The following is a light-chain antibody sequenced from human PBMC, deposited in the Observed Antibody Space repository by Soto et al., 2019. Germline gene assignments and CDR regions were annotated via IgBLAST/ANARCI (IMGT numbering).Light chain of an antibody. J-gene: IGLJ3*02. CDR2: TND. CDR3: AAWDDSLRGWV. CDR1: SSNIGSNY. Sequence: QPVLTQPPSASGTPRQRVTISCSGSSSNIGSNYVYWYQQLPGTAPKLLIYTNDQRPSGVPDRFSGSKSGTSASLAISGLRSEDEADYYCAAWDDSLRGWVFGGGTKLTVL. V-gene: IGLV1-47*02.